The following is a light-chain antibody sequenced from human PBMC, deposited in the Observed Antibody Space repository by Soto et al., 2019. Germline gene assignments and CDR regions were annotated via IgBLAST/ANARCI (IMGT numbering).Light chain of an antibody. CDR2: DVS. J-gene: IGLJ3*02. CDR3: CSYAASSTWV. CDR1: SSDVGGYNY. V-gene: IGLV2-11*01. Sequence: QSALTQPRSVSGSPGQSVTISCTGSSSDVGGYNYVSWYQQRPGKAPQLMITDVSKRPSGVPDRFSASKSGNTASLTISVLQAEDEADYYCCSYAASSTWVFGGGTKVTVL.